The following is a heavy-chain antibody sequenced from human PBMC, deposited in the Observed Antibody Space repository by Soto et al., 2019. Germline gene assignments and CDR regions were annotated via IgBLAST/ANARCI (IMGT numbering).Heavy chain of an antibody. CDR2: INQDGSDQ. J-gene: IGHJ5*02. CDR1: GFTFSSHW. CDR3: ATSMRHTLNP. D-gene: IGHD2-8*01. Sequence: EVQVVESGGGLVQPGGSLRLSCAASGFTFSSHWMTWVRQVPGKGLEWVANINQDGSDQYYVDSVKGRFTISRDNAKNSLCLHMNSLRVEDTAVYYCATSMRHTLNPWGQGTLVTVPS. V-gene: IGHV3-7*01.